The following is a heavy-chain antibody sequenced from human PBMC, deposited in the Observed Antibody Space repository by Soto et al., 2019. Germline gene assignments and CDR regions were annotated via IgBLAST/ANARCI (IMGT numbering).Heavy chain of an antibody. D-gene: IGHD2-2*01. CDR2: ISAYNGNT. CDR3: AREAVAVVVPAAKHYYYYMDV. J-gene: IGHJ6*03. Sequence: QVQLVQSGAEVKKPGASVKVSCKASGYTFTSYGISWVRQAPGQGLEWMGWISAYNGNTNYAQKLQGRVTMTTDTSTSTAYMELRSLRSDDTAVYYCAREAVAVVVPAAKHYYYYMDVWGKGTTVTVSS. CDR1: GYTFTSYG. V-gene: IGHV1-18*01.